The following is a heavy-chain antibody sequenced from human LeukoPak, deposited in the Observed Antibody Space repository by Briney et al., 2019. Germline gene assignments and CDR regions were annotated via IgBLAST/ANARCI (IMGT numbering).Heavy chain of an antibody. CDR2: IYHSGST. Sequence: PSQTLSLTCAVSGGSISSGGYSWSWIRQPPGKGLEWIGYIYHSGSTYYNPSLKSRVTISVDRSKNQFSLKLSSVTAADTAVYYCARGPSGYWGQGTLVTVSS. V-gene: IGHV4-30-2*01. D-gene: IGHD3-10*01. J-gene: IGHJ4*02. CDR1: GGSISSGGYS. CDR3: ARGPSGY.